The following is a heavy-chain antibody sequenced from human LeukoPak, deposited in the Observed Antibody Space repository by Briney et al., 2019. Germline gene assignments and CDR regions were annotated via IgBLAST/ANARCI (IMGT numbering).Heavy chain of an antibody. V-gene: IGHV4-4*07. CDR3: ARGPPPDFDY. J-gene: IGHJ4*02. CDR1: GDSISNYY. CDR2: IHPSGST. Sequence: SETLSLTCTVSGDSISNYYWSWIRQPAGKGLEWIGRIHPSGSTNYNPSLKSRVTLSVDTSKNQFSLKLSSVTAADTAVYYCARGPPPDFDYWGRGTLVTVSS.